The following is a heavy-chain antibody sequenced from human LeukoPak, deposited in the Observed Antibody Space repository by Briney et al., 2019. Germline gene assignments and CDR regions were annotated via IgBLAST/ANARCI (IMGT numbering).Heavy chain of an antibody. CDR3: ARDSSPQGFFFFDY. V-gene: IGHV3-30-3*01. Sequence: GRSLRLSCAATGFTFSNYAIHWGRQAPGKGLEWVAFISDDGSRQHYADSVKGRFTISRDNAKNSLYLQMNSLRAEDTAVYYCARDSSPQGFFFFDYWGQGTLVTVSS. D-gene: IGHD3-10*01. CDR2: ISDDGSRQ. CDR1: GFTFSNYA. J-gene: IGHJ4*02.